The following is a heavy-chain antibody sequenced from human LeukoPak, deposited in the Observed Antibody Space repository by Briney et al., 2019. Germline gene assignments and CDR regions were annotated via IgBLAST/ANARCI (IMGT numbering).Heavy chain of an antibody. Sequence: GGSLRLSCAASGSTFSSYSMNWVRQAPGKGLEWVSSISSSSSYIYYADSVKGRFTISRDNAKNSLYLQMNSLRAEDTAVYYCAREDVVVVAAFDYWGQGTLVTVPS. V-gene: IGHV3-21*01. CDR3: AREDVVVVAAFDY. CDR2: ISSSSSYI. CDR1: GSTFSSYS. J-gene: IGHJ4*02. D-gene: IGHD2-15*01.